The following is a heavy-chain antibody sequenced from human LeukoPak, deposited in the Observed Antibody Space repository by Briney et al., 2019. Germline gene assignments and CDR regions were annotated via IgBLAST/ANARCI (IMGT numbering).Heavy chain of an antibody. CDR2: INHSGTT. CDR3: VRGRVNGKFDY. Sequence: PSETLSLTCAVYGGSFSGYYWSWLRQPPGKGLEWIGEINHSGTTNSNPSLKSRVTMSVDRSKNQFSLNLSSVTAADTAVYYCVRGRVNGKFDYWGQGALVSVSS. CDR1: GGSFSGYY. V-gene: IGHV4-34*01. D-gene: IGHD2-8*01. J-gene: IGHJ4*02.